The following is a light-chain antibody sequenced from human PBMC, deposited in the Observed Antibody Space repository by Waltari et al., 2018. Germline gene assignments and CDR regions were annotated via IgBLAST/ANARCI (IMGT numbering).Light chain of an antibody. CDR2: LGS. V-gene: IGKV2-28*01. Sequence: DLVMTQSPLSLPVTPGEPASISCRSSQTLLHNNGYNYLDWYLQKPGQSPQLLIYLGSHRASGVPDRVSGSGSGPDFTLKISRVEAEDVGVYYCMQTVQPPFIFGQGTRLEIK. CDR3: MQTVQPPFI. J-gene: IGKJ5*01. CDR1: QTLLHNNGYNY.